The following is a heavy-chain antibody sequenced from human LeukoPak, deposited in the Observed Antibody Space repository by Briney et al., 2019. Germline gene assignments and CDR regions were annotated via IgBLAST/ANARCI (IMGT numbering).Heavy chain of an antibody. Sequence: GGSLRLSCAASGFTFDDYAMHWVRQAPGKGLEWVSLISWDGGSTYYADSVKGRFTISRDNSKNTLYLQMNSLRADDTAVYYCVKDHGWLLYSWGQGTLVTVSS. CDR2: ISWDGGST. CDR3: VKDHGWLLYS. J-gene: IGHJ4*02. V-gene: IGHV3-43D*03. D-gene: IGHD3-9*01. CDR1: GFTFDDYA.